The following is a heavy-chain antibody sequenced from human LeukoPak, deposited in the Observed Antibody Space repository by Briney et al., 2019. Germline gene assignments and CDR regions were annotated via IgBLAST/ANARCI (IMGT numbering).Heavy chain of an antibody. D-gene: IGHD1-14*01. J-gene: IGHJ4*02. V-gene: IGHV3-73*01. CDR1: GFTFSGSS. Sequence: GGSLRLSCAASGFTFSGSSIHWVRQPSGKGLEWVGLIRTKANTYATAYAASVTGRFTISRDNGKNSVFLEMNSLRVEDTAVYYCGRGTNAYPGTDYWGLGTLVTVSS. CDR2: IRTKANTYAT. CDR3: GRGTNAYPGTDY.